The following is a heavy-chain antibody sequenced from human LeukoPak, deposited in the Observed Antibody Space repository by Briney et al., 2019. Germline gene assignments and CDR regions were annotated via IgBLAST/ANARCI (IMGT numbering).Heavy chain of an antibody. Sequence: HPGGSLRLSCAASGFTFSTYGMHWVRQAPGKGLEWVAVIAYDGSNKYYADSVKGRFTISRDNSKNTLYLQMNSLRAEDTAVYYCAKERQELVYGWYFDLWGRGTLVTASS. CDR3: AKERQELVYGWYFDL. J-gene: IGHJ2*01. V-gene: IGHV3-30*18. CDR2: IAYDGSNK. D-gene: IGHD1-1*01. CDR1: GFTFSTYG.